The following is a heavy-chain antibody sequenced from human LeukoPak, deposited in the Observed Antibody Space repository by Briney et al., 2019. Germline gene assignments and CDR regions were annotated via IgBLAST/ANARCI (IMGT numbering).Heavy chain of an antibody. CDR3: ARDLGDSSSWWGSFFDY. V-gene: IGHV4-4*07. Sequence: PSETLSLTCTGSGGSISSYYWSWIRQPAGKGLEWIGRIYTSGSTNYNPSLKSRVTMSVDTSKNQFSLKLSSVTAADTAVYYCARDLGDSSSWWGSFFDYWGQGTLVTVSS. D-gene: IGHD6-13*01. J-gene: IGHJ4*02. CDR2: IYTSGST. CDR1: GGSISSYY.